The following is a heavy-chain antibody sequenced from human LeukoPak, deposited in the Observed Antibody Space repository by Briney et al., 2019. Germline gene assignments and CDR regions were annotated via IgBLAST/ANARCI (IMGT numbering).Heavy chain of an antibody. CDR2: IYASGST. D-gene: IGHD1-26*01. J-gene: IGHJ4*02. V-gene: IGHV4-4*07. Sequence: SETLSLTCSVSGGSISNYYWSWIRQPAGKGLEWLGRIYASGSTNHNPPLKSRVTMSVDTSKNQFSLKLSSVTAADTAMYYCARGRPYSASYYDSDYWGQGTLVTVSS. CDR3: ARGRPYSASYYDSDY. CDR1: GGSISNYY.